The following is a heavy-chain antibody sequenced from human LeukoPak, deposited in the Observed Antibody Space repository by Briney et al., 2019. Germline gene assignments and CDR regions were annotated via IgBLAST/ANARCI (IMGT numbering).Heavy chain of an antibody. CDR2: IIPIFGTA. CDR3: ARTPITMVRGVNNWFDP. Sequence: SVKVSCKAPGGTFSSYAISWVRQAPGQGLEWMGGIIPIFGTANYAQKFQGRVTITADESTSTAYMELRSLRSEDTAVYYCARTPITMVRGVNNWFDPWGQGTLVTVSS. D-gene: IGHD3-10*01. CDR1: GGTFSSYA. J-gene: IGHJ5*02. V-gene: IGHV1-69*13.